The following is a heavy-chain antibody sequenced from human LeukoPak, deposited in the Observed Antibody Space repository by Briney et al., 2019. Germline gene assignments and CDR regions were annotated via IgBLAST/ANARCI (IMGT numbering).Heavy chain of an antibody. V-gene: IGHV1-2*04. CDR1: GYTFTGYY. CDR2: INPNSGGT. CDR3: ARHLAADDAFDI. J-gene: IGHJ3*02. D-gene: IGHD6-13*01. Sequence: GASVKVSCKASGYTFTGYYMHWVRQAPGQGLEWMGWINPNSGGTNYAQKFQGWVTMTRDTPISTAYMELSRLRSDDTAVYYCARHLAADDAFDIWGQGTMVTVSS.